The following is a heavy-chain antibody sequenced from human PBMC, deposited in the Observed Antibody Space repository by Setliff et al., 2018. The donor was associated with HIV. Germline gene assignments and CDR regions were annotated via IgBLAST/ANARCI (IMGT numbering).Heavy chain of an antibody. D-gene: IGHD3-3*01. CDR2: IYSNGGT. CDR1: GGSISSYY. CDR3: ARTSYNFWGGPDS. V-gene: IGHV4-59*08. Sequence: SETLSLTCTVSGGSISSYYWNWIRQSPGKGLEYIGYIYSNGGTNYNPSLKSRVRISVDTSKNRFSLRLSSVSAADTAVYYCARTSYNFWGGPDSWGQGTLVTVSS. J-gene: IGHJ4*02.